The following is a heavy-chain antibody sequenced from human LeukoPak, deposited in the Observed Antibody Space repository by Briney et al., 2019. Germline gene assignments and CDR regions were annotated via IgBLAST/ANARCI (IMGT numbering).Heavy chain of an antibody. J-gene: IGHJ4*02. CDR3: ARVGHQGYGVDY. Sequence: GASVTVSCKASGYTFTSYGISWVRQAPGQGREGMGWISAYNGNINYAQKLQGRVTMTTDTSTSTAYMELRSLRSDDTAVCYCARVGHQGYGVDYWGQGTLVTVSS. CDR1: GYTFTSYG. D-gene: IGHD4-17*01. CDR2: ISAYNGNI. V-gene: IGHV1-18*01.